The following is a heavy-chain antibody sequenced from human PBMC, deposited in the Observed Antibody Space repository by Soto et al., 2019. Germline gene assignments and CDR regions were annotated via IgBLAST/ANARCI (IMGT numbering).Heavy chain of an antibody. D-gene: IGHD4-17*01. Sequence: ASVKVSCKASGYTFTGYYMHWVRQAPGQGLEWMGWINPNSGGTNYAQKLQGRVTMTTDTSTSTAYMELRSLRSDDTAVYYWARGGDFVSYYFDYWGPGTLVTVSS. V-gene: IGHV1-2*02. J-gene: IGHJ4*02. CDR3: ARGGDFVSYYFDY. CDR2: INPNSGGT. CDR1: GYTFTGYY.